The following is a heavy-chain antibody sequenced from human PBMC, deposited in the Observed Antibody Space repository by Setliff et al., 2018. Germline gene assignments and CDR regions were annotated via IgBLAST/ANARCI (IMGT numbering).Heavy chain of an antibody. V-gene: IGHV1-69*06. J-gene: IGHJ6*02. Sequence: SVKVSCKASGGTFSGYAFSWVRQAPGQGLQWVGGITPIFETAHYAQKFQDRVTITADKSTSTVYMELNSLISEDTAVYLCARDSVTLGQLERRGGFRYYDMDVWGQGTTVTVSS. D-gene: IGHD1-1*01. CDR2: ITPIFETA. CDR1: GGTFSGYA. CDR3: ARDSVTLGQLERRGGFRYYDMDV.